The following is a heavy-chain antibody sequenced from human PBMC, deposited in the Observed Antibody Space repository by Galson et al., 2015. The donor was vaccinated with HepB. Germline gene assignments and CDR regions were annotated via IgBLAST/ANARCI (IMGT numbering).Heavy chain of an antibody. D-gene: IGHD3-10*01. V-gene: IGHV1-2*02. J-gene: IGHJ4*02. CDR3: ARDGVAIMVELDC. CDR1: GFTLTDYY. CDR2: IHPNSGDT. Sequence: SVKVSCKASGFTLTDYYMYWVRQTPGQGLEWVGWIHPNSGDTGYAQKFQGRVAMTRDTSISTLYMELSSLRSDDTAIYYCARDGVAIMVELDCWGQGTLLTVSS.